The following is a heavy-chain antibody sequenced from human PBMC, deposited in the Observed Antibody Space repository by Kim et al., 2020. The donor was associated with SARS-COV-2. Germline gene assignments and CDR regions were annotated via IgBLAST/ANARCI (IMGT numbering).Heavy chain of an antibody. V-gene: IGHV4-59*01. J-gene: IGHJ5*02. D-gene: IGHD3-3*01. Sequence: SETLSLTCTVSGGSISSYYWSWIRQPPGKGLEWIGYIYYSGSTNKNPSLKSRVTISVDTSKNQFSLKLSSVTAADTAVYYCARATSSNYDFWSGSISQTWFDPWGQGTLVTVSS. CDR3: ARATSSNYDFWSGSISQTWFDP. CDR2: IYYSGST. CDR1: GGSISSYY.